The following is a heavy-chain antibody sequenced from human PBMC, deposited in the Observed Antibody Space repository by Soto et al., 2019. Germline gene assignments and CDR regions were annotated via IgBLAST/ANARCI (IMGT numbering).Heavy chain of an antibody. Sequence: SVKVSCKASGGTFSSYAISWVRQAPGQGLEWMGGIIPIFGTANYAQKFQGRVTITADESTSTAYMELRGLRSDDTAVYYCAREDEWLRAFDIWGQGTMVTVSS. CDR2: IIPIFGTA. CDR1: GGTFSSYA. D-gene: IGHD3-3*01. CDR3: AREDEWLRAFDI. J-gene: IGHJ3*02. V-gene: IGHV1-69*13.